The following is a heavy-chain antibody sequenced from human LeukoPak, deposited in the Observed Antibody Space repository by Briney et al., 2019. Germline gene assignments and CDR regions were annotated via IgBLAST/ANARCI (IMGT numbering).Heavy chain of an antibody. D-gene: IGHD1-14*01. Sequence: GASVKVSCKASGYTFTGYYMHWVRQAPGQGLEWMGWINPNSGGTNYAQKFQGRVTMTRDTSISTAYMELSRLRSDDTAVYYCARDRVFAEPTLFDYWGQGTLVTVSS. CDR1: GYTFTGYY. V-gene: IGHV1-2*02. CDR2: INPNSGGT. J-gene: IGHJ4*02. CDR3: ARDRVFAEPTLFDY.